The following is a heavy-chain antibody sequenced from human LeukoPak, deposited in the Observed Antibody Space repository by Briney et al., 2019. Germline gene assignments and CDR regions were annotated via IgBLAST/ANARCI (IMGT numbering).Heavy chain of an antibody. D-gene: IGHD3-16*01. V-gene: IGHV4-59*08. CDR2: IYYSGST. CDR1: GGSISSYY. Sequence: SETLSLTCTVSGGSISSYYWSWIRQPPGKGLEWIGYIYYSGSTNYNPSLKSRVTISVDTSKNQFSLKLSSVTAADTAVYYCAGGVTGYYFDYWGQGTLVTVSS. CDR3: AGGVTGYYFDY. J-gene: IGHJ4*02.